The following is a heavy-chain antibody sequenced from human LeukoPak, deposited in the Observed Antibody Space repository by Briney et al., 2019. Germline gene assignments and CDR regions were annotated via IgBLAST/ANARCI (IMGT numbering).Heavy chain of an antibody. CDR2: ISSSSSYI. CDR3: ASDPIKAAGHNWFDP. J-gene: IGHJ5*02. Sequence: PGGSLRLSCAASGFTFSSYSMNWVRQAPGKGLEWVSSISSSSSYIYYADSVKGRFTISRDNAKNSPYLQMNSLRAEDTAVYYCASDPIKAAGHNWFDPWGQGTLVTVSS. V-gene: IGHV3-21*01. D-gene: IGHD6-13*01. CDR1: GFTFSSYS.